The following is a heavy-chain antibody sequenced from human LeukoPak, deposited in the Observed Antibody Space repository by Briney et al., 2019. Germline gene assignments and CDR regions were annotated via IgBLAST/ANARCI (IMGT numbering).Heavy chain of an antibody. D-gene: IGHD5-18*01. CDR3: AQGHSHTAIYF. J-gene: IGHJ4*02. Sequence: GGSLRLSCAASGFIFSSYGMHWVRQAPGKGLEWVTFIRFDGSNTYYSDSVKGRFTISRGNSKNTLYLQMNSLRVEDTAVYYCAQGHSHTAIYFWGQGTLVTVSS. V-gene: IGHV3-30*02. CDR1: GFIFSSYG. CDR2: IRFDGSNT.